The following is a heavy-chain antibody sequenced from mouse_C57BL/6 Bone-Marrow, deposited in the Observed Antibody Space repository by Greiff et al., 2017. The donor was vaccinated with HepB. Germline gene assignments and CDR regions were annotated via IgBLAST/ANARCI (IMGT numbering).Heavy chain of an antibody. D-gene: IGHD1-1*01. CDR2: FYPGSGSI. V-gene: IGHV1-62-2*01. CDR1: GYTFTEYT. J-gene: IGHJ4*01. CDR3: ARHEEGYYYGSSYRYYAMDY. Sequence: QVHVKQSGAELVKPGASVKLSCKASGYTFTEYTIHWVKQRSGQGLEWIGWFYPGSGSIKYNEKFKDKATLTADKSSSTVYMELSRLTSEDSAVYFCARHEEGYYYGSSYRYYAMDYWGQGTSVTVSS.